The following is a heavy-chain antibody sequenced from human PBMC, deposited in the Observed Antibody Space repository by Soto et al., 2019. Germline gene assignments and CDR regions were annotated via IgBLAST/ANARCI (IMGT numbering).Heavy chain of an antibody. D-gene: IGHD1-1*01. Sequence: GGSLRLSCAASGFTFSSYSMNWVRQAPGKGLEWVSSISSSSSYIYYADSVKGRFTISRDNAKNSLYLQMNSLRAEDTAVYYCARVELEPNYYYYGMDAWGQGTTVTVSS. CDR1: GFTFSSYS. J-gene: IGHJ6*02. CDR2: ISSSSSYI. CDR3: ARVELEPNYYYYGMDA. V-gene: IGHV3-21*01.